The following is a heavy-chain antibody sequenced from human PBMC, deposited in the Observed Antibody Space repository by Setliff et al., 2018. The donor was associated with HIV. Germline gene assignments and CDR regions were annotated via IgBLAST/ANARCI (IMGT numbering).Heavy chain of an antibody. D-gene: IGHD2-2*02. CDR1: GFTFSDYF. Sequence: GGSLRLSCEASGFTFSDYFMTWIRQAPGKGLEWISYIGSRGTPVKTADSLKGRFFVSRDNAKNSLYLQMNNLSVEDTAMYFCARTDSYTAMIWPWGRGTLVTVS. CDR3: ARTDSYTAMIWP. V-gene: IGHV3-11*01. J-gene: IGHJ1*01. CDR2: IGSRGTPV.